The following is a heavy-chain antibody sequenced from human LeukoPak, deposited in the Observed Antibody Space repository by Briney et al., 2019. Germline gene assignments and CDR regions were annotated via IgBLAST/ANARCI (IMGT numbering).Heavy chain of an antibody. CDR1: GYTFTSYG. D-gene: IGHD2-15*01. J-gene: IGHJ6*02. CDR3: ARKSVADYYYGMDV. CDR2: INPSGGST. V-gene: IGHV1-46*01. Sequence: VASVKVSCKASGYTFTSYGISWVRQAPGQGLEWMGIINPSGGSTSYAQKFQGRVTMTRDTSTSTVYMELSSLRSEDTAVYYCARKSVADYYYGMDVWGQGTTVTVSS.